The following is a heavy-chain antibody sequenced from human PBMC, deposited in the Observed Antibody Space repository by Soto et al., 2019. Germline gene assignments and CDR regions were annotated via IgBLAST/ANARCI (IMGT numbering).Heavy chain of an antibody. J-gene: IGHJ4*02. CDR3: ARDSSPTYYDSSGYYADY. D-gene: IGHD3-22*01. CDR2: INPNSGGT. Sequence: GASVKVSCKASGYTFTGYYMHWVRPAPGQGLEWMGWINPNSGGTNYAQKFQGWVTMTRDTSISTAYMELSRLRSDDTAVYYCARDSSPTYYDSSGYYADYWGQGTLVTVSS. CDR1: GYTFTGYY. V-gene: IGHV1-2*04.